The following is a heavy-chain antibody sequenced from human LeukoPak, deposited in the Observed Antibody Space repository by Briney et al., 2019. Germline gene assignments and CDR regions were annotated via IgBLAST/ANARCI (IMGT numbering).Heavy chain of an antibody. V-gene: IGHV1-8*03. CDR1: GYTFSDYD. CDR3: AKDYLYCSGGSCYAGDAFDI. J-gene: IGHJ3*02. CDR2: MSPNSRNT. Sequence: ASVKVSCKTSGYTFSDYDINWVRQAPGQGLEWRGWMSPNSRNTGYAQNFQGRITITWNTSISTAYMELSTLRSEDTAVYYCAKDYLYCSGGSCYAGDAFDIWGQGTMVTVSS. D-gene: IGHD2-15*01.